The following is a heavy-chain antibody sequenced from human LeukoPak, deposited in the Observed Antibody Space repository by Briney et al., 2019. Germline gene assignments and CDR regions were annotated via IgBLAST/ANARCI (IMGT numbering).Heavy chain of an antibody. V-gene: IGHV3-53*01. CDR3: AKEYYDSSGYYYYYYYMDV. CDR1: GFTVSSNS. CDR2: IYSDNT. Sequence: GGSLRLSCTVSGFTVSSNSMSWVRQAPGKGLEWVSFIYSDNTHYSDSVKGRFTISRDNSKNTLYLQMNSLRAEDTAVYYCAKEYYDSSGYYYYYYYMDVWGKGTTVAISS. J-gene: IGHJ6*03. D-gene: IGHD3-22*01.